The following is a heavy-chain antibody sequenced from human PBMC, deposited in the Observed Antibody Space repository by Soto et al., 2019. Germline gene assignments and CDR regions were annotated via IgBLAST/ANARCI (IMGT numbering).Heavy chain of an antibody. Sequence: QVPLVESGGGVVQPGRSLRLSCAASGFTFSSYAMHWVRQAPGKGLEWVAVISYDGSNKYYADSVKGRFTISRDNSKNTLYLQMNSLRAEDTAVYYCARWDYGDYVGGNWFDPWGQGTLVTVSS. CDR3: ARWDYGDYVGGNWFDP. J-gene: IGHJ5*02. D-gene: IGHD4-17*01. CDR1: GFTFSSYA. V-gene: IGHV3-30-3*01. CDR2: ISYDGSNK.